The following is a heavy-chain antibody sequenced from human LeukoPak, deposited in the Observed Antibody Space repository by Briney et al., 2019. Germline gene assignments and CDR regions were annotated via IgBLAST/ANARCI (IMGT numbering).Heavy chain of an antibody. J-gene: IGHJ4*02. CDR2: INAGNGNT. D-gene: IGHD1-26*01. V-gene: IGHV1-3*01. CDR3: ARAYHSGYIDY. Sequence: ASVKVSCKASGYTLSSFAMHWVRQAPGQRLEWMGWINAGNGNTKYSQKFQGRVTITRDTSASTAYMELSSLRSEDTAVYYCARAYHSGYIDYWGQGTLVTVSS. CDR1: GYTLSSFA.